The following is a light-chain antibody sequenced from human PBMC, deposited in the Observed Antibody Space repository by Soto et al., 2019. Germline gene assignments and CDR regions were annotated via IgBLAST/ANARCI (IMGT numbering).Light chain of an antibody. J-gene: IGLJ1*01. V-gene: IGLV4-60*02. Sequence: QTVVTQSSSASASLGSSVKLTCTLSSGHSSYIIAWHQQQPGKAPRYLIKLEGSGSYNKGSGVPDRFSGSSSGADRYLTISNLQFEDEADYYCETWDSNTRVFGTGTKVTVL. CDR1: SGHSSYI. CDR2: LEGSGSY. CDR3: ETWDSNTRV.